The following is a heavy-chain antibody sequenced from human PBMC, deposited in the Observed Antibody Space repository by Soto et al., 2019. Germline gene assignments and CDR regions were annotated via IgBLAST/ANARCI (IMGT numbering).Heavy chain of an antibody. V-gene: IGHV4-39*01. CDR1: GGYILDSSCC. Sequence: SVTMSVSWTVAGGYILDSSCCRAWKRQSPGKGLEWIGTIFYSGGTFYTPSLKSRVTMSVDTSNNQFSLKLSSVTAADTAVYYCARQASGYYYGWFDPWGQGTLVTVSS. CDR2: IFYSGGT. J-gene: IGHJ5*02. CDR3: ARQASGYYYGWFDP. D-gene: IGHD3-22*01.